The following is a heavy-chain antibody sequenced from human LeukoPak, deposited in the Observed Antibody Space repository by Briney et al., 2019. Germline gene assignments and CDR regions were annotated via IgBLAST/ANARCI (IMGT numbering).Heavy chain of an antibody. CDR3: AKNEGSGPAAFDY. CDR2: IYSGGST. Sequence: GGSLRLSCAASGFTVSSKDMTWVRQAPGKGLEWVSVIYSGGSTYYADSVKGRFTISRDNSKNTLYLQMNSLRAEDTAVYYCAKNEGSGPAAFDYWGQGTLVTVSS. J-gene: IGHJ4*02. D-gene: IGHD6-25*01. CDR1: GFTVSSKD. V-gene: IGHV3-53*01.